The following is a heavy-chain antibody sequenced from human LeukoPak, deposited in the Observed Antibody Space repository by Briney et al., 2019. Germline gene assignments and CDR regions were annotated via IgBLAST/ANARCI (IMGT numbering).Heavy chain of an antibody. D-gene: IGHD2-2*01. CDR2: FDPEDGET. CDR1: GYTLTELS. V-gene: IGHV1-24*01. J-gene: IGHJ5*02. Sequence: ASVKVSCKVSGYTLTELSMHWVRQAPGKGLEWMGGFDPEDGETIYAQKFQGRVTMTEDTSTDTAYMELSSLRSEDTAVYYCATVPAGPAAHVPAARIYWFDPWGQGTLVTVSS. CDR3: ATVPAGPAAHVPAARIYWFDP.